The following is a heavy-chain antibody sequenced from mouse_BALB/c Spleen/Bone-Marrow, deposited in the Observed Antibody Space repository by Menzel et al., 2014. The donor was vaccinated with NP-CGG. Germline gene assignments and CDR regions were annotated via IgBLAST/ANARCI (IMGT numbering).Heavy chain of an antibody. J-gene: IGHJ1*01. CDR1: GFSLTAYG. CDR3: ARGSLLYYGGSYWYFDV. D-gene: IGHD1-1*01. CDR2: IWGDGST. V-gene: IGHV2-6-7*01. Sequence: VKLVESGPGPVAPSQSLSITCTVSGFSLTAYGLNWVRQPPGKGLEWLGVIWGDGSTDYNSALKSRLSISKGNSKSQIFLKMNSLQTDDTARYYCARGSLLYYGGSYWYFDVWGAGTTVTVSS.